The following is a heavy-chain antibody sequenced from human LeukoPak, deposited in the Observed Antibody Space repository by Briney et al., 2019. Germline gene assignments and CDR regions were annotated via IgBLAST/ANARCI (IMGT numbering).Heavy chain of an antibody. D-gene: IGHD3-3*01. CDR3: AKDLGDDFWSGYADY. CDR2: IWYGGSGSNK. V-gene: IGHV3-30*02. J-gene: IGHJ4*02. Sequence: GGSLRLSCAASGFTFNKHGMHWVRQAPGKGLEWVAVIWYGGSGSNKYYADSVKGRFTISRDNSKNTLYLEMNSLRAEDTALYYCAKDLGDDFWSGYADYWGQETLVTVSS. CDR1: GFTFNKHG.